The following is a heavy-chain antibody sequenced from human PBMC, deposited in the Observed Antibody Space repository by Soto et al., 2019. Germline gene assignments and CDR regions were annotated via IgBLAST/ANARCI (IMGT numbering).Heavy chain of an antibody. Sequence: PSETLSLTCTVSGASITNYYWTWIRQTPGKGLEWIGSIYYSGSTYYNPSLKSRVTISVDTSKDQFSLKLSSVTAADTAVYYCARHLSGSYYGSFDYWGQGTLVTVSS. CDR2: IYYSGST. CDR3: ARHLSGSYYGSFDY. D-gene: IGHD1-26*01. V-gene: IGHV4-39*01. J-gene: IGHJ4*02. CDR1: GASITNYY.